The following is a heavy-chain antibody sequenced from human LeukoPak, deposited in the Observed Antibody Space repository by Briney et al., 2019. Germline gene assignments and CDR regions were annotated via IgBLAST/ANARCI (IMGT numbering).Heavy chain of an antibody. CDR1: GFTVSSNY. J-gene: IGHJ5*02. V-gene: IGHV3-53*05. CDR3: ARDYDSSGYYQFDP. CDR2: IYSGGST. D-gene: IGHD3-22*01. Sequence: GGSLRLSCAASGFTVSSNYMSWVRQAPGKGLEWVSVIYSGGSTYYADSVKGRFTISRDNSKNTLYLQMNSLRSEDTAVYYCARDYDSSGYYQFDPWGQGTLVTVSS.